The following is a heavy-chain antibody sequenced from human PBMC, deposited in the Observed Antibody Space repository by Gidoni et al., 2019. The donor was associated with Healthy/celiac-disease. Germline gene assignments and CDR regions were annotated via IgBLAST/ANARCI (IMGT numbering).Heavy chain of an antibody. CDR1: GFPVRSNY. CDR3: ARHYCSGGSCYSPTPEYFQH. Sequence: EVQLVESGGGLVQPGGSLRLSCAASGFPVRSNYMSWVRQAPGKGLEWVSVIYSGGSTYYADSVKGRFTISRDNSKNTLYLQMNSLRAEDTAVYYCARHYCSGGSCYSPTPEYFQHWGQGTLVTVSS. V-gene: IGHV3-66*04. CDR2: IYSGGST. D-gene: IGHD2-15*01. J-gene: IGHJ1*01.